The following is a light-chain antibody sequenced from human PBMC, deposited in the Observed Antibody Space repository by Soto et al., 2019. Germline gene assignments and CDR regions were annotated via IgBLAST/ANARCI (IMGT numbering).Light chain of an antibody. Sequence: DIQMTQSPSSLSAFVGDRVTITCRASQSITTFLNWYQQKPGKAPMLLIYSASSLQSGVPSRFSGSGSGTDFTLTISSLHPDDFATYYCQQSYITPRTFGQWTKLEIK. V-gene: IGKV1-39*01. J-gene: IGKJ2*01. CDR3: QQSYITPRT. CDR1: QSITTF. CDR2: SAS.